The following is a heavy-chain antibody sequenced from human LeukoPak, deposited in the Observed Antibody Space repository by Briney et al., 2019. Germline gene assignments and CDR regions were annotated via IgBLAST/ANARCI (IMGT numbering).Heavy chain of an antibody. Sequence: PGGSLRLSCAASGFTFSSYEMNWVRQAPGKGLEWVSYISSSGSTIYYADSVKGRFTISRDNAKNSLYLQMNSLRAEDTAVYYCARAGYSGSNRQGGWFDPWGQGTLVTVSS. CDR1: GFTFSSYE. CDR2: ISSSGSTI. J-gene: IGHJ5*02. D-gene: IGHD1-26*01. V-gene: IGHV3-48*03. CDR3: ARAGYSGSNRQGGWFDP.